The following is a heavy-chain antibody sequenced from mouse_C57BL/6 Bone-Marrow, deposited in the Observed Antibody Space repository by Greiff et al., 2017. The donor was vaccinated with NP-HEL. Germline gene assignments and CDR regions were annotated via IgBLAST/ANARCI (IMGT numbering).Heavy chain of an antibody. V-gene: IGHV1-54*01. CDR1: GYAFTNYL. J-gene: IGHJ1*03. D-gene: IGHD2-3*01. CDR2: INPGSGGT. CDR3: ARRWLLRDWYFDV. Sequence: VQLQQSGAELVRPGTSVKVSCKASGYAFTNYLIEWVKQRPGQGLEWIGVINPGSGGTNYNEKFKGKATLTADKSSSTAYMQLSSLTSEDSAVYFCARRWLLRDWYFDVWGTGTTVTVSS.